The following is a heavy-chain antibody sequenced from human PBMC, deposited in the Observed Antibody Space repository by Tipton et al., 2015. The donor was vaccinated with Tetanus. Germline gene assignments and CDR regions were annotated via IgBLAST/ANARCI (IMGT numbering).Heavy chain of an antibody. V-gene: IGHV4-4*07. CDR3: ARGVTDGYNRRFDV. CDR1: RGPISSYY. Sequence: GLVKPSETLSLTCTVSRGPISSYYWSWIRQPAGKGLEWIGHISNGNADYTPSLKSRVTLSVDTSKNEFSLKLRSVTAADTAVYYCARGVTDGYNRRFDVWGQGTLVAVSP. CDR2: ISNGNA. D-gene: IGHD5-24*01. J-gene: IGHJ4*02.